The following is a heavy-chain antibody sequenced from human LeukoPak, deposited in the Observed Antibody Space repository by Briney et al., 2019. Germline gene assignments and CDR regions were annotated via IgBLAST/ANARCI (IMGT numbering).Heavy chain of an antibody. J-gene: IGHJ6*03. Sequence: ASVKVSCKASGYTFTSYGISWVRQAPGQGLEWMGWISAYNGNTNYAQKLQGRVTMTTDTSTSTAYMELRSLRSDDTAVYYCARGPPRIAAARVKHYMDVWGKGTTVTISS. D-gene: IGHD6-13*01. CDR1: GYTFTSYG. V-gene: IGHV1-18*01. CDR3: ARGPPRIAAARVKHYMDV. CDR2: ISAYNGNT.